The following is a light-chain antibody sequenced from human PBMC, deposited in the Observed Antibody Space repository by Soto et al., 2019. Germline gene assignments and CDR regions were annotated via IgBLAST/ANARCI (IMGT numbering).Light chain of an antibody. J-gene: IGKJ5*01. CDR3: QQSYSTPIT. Sequence: QMTPSPSPLSASAIERVTLPCRASQSISIYLNWYQQKPGKAPKLLIYAASSLQSGVPSRFSGSGSGTDFTLTISSLQPEDFATYYCQQSYSTPITFGQGTRLEIK. V-gene: IGKV1-39*01. CDR1: QSISIY. CDR2: AAS.